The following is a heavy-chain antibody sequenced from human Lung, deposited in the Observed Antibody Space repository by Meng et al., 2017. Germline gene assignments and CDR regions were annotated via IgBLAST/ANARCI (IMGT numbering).Heavy chain of an antibody. CDR3: ARGPTTMAHDFDY. D-gene: IGHD4-11*01. Sequence: QGQVQPWGSGLLKPSETLSLTCVVSGGSFSDYYWSWIRQPPGKGLEWIGEINHSGSTNYNPSLESRATISVDTSQNNLSLKLSSVTAADSAVYYCARGPTTMAHDFDYWGQGTLVTVSS. CDR1: GGSFSDYY. CDR2: INHSGST. V-gene: IGHV4-34*01. J-gene: IGHJ4*02.